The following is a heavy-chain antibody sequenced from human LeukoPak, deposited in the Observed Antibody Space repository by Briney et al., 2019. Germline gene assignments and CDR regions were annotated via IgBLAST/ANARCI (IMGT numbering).Heavy chain of an antibody. Sequence: GGSLRLSCAASGFTFSSYAMSWVRQAPGKGLEWVSAISGSGGSTYYADSVKGRFTISRDNSKNTLYLQMNSLRVEDTAVYYCAKLYSSSSSSSWFDPWGQGTLVTVSS. J-gene: IGHJ5*02. V-gene: IGHV3-23*01. D-gene: IGHD6-6*01. CDR3: AKLYSSSSSSSWFDP. CDR2: ISGSGGST. CDR1: GFTFSSYA.